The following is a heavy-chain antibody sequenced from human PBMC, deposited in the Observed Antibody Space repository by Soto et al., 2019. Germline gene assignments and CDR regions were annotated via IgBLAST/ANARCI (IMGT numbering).Heavy chain of an antibody. CDR3: ARRRIAAALRKNWFDP. CDR2: INHSGST. V-gene: IGHV4-34*01. D-gene: IGHD6-13*01. J-gene: IGHJ5*02. Sequence: SETLSLTCAVYGGSFSGYYWSWIRQPPGKGLEWIGEINHSGSTNYNPSLKSRVTISVETSKNQFSLKLSSVTAADTAVYYCARRRIAAALRKNWFDPWGQGTLVTVSS. CDR1: GGSFSGYY.